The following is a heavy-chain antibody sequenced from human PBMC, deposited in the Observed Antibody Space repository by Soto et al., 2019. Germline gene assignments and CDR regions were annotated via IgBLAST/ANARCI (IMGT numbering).Heavy chain of an antibody. Sequence: GGSLRLSCAASGFTFSSYAMHWVRQAPGKGLEWVAVISYDGSNKYYADSVEGRFTISRDNSKNTLYLQMNSLRAEDTAVYFCARDRLGEVPDSIGYLKWFDPWGQGTLVTVSS. D-gene: IGHD3-22*01. J-gene: IGHJ5*02. V-gene: IGHV3-30-3*01. CDR1: GFTFSSYA. CDR2: ISYDGSNK. CDR3: ARDRLGEVPDSIGYLKWFDP.